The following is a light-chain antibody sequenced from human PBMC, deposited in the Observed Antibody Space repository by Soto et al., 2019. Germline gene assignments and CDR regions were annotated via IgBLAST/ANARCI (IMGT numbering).Light chain of an antibody. J-gene: IGLJ2*01. CDR3: SSYTSSSVV. CDR1: SSDVGGYNY. CDR2: DVS. Sequence: QSALTQPASVSGSPGQSITISCTGTSSDVGGYNYVSWYQQHPGKAPKLMIYDVSNRPSGVSNRCSGSKSGNTASLTSSGLQAEDEADYYCSSYTSSSVVFGGGTQLTVL. V-gene: IGLV2-14*01.